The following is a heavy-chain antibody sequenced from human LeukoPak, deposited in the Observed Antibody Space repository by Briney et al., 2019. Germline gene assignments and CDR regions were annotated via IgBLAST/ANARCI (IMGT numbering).Heavy chain of an antibody. CDR1: GFTFSNYG. J-gene: IGHJ4*02. Sequence: GGSLRLSCGASGFTFSNYGMHWVRQAPGKGLEWVAFIRYDGSEKYYADSVKGRFTISRDNSKNTLYLQMNSLRAEDTAVYYCANNDYGDYAPDYWGQGTLVTVSS. CDR2: IRYDGSEK. D-gene: IGHD4-17*01. V-gene: IGHV3-30*02. CDR3: ANNDYGDYAPDY.